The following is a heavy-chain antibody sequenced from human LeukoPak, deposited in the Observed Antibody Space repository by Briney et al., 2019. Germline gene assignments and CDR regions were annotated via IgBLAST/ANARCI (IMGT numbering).Heavy chain of an antibody. J-gene: IGHJ4*02. CDR1: GYSFTSYW. CDR2: IYPGDSDT. D-gene: IGHD2-21*01. Sequence: GESLKISCKGSGYSFTSYWIGWVRQMPGKGLEWMGIIYPGDSDTRYSPSFQGQVTISADKSISTAYLQWSSLKASDTAMYYCARLNPDSHTGDGGAFDYWGQGTLVTVSS. V-gene: IGHV5-51*01. CDR3: ARLNPDSHTGDGGAFDY.